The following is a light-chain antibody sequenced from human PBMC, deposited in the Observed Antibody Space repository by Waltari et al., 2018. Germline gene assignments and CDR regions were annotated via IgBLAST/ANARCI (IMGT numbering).Light chain of an antibody. CDR2: DVN. CDR1: NDDVGGYTY. J-gene: IGLJ2*01. V-gene: IGLV2-11*01. Sequence: QSALTQPRSVSASPGQSVTIPCTGINDDVGGYTYVSWYLQHPGPAPKLLIYDVNKRPSGVPDRFSGSSSGSTASLTIAGLQTEDEAHYYCCSYAGSRKVFGGGTKLTVL. CDR3: CSYAGSRKV.